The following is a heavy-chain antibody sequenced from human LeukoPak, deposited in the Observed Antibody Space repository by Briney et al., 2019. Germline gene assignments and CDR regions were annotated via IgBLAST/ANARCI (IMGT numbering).Heavy chain of an antibody. J-gene: IGHJ4*02. CDR2: ISSSSSTI. Sequence: PGGSLRLSCAASGFTFSSYSMNWVRQAPGKGLEWVSYISSSSSTIYYADSVKGRFTISRDNAKNSLYLQMNSLRAEDTAVYYCARDQIGDDSSGYYYFDYWGQGTLVTVSS. CDR3: ARDQIGDDSSGYYYFDY. D-gene: IGHD3-22*01. V-gene: IGHV3-48*04. CDR1: GFTFSSYS.